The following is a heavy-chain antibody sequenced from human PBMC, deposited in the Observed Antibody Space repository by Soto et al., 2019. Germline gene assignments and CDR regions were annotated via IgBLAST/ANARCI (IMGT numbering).Heavy chain of an antibody. J-gene: IGHJ3*02. Sequence: QAQLVESGGGVVQPGRSLRLSCAASGFTFSSYAMHWVRQAPGKGLEWVAAILYDGTSKYYADSVKGRFTISRDSSKNTLYVQMDSLSAEDTAVYHCAKGGGRQISDDFDIWGQGTRVTVSS. CDR2: ILYDGTSK. V-gene: IGHV3-30-3*01. D-gene: IGHD2-15*01. CDR1: GFTFSSYA. CDR3: AKGGGRQISDDFDI.